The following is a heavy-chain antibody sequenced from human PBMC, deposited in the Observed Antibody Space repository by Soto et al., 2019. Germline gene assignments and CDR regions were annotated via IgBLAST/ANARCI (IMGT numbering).Heavy chain of an antibody. J-gene: IGHJ5*02. CDR2: IYYSGST. CDR1: GGSISSSSYY. V-gene: IGHV4-39*01. Sequence: SETLSLTCTVAGGSISSSSYYWGWIRQPPGKGLEWIGSIYYSGSTYYNPSLKSRVTISVDTSKNQFSLKLSSVTAADTAVYYCARGRNWFDPWGQGTLVTVSS. CDR3: ARGRNWFDP.